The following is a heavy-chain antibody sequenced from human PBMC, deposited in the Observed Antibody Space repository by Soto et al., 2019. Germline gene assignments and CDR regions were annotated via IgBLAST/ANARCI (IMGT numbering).Heavy chain of an antibody. D-gene: IGHD5-12*01. V-gene: IGHV4-4*02. CDR2: VAQNGYI. J-gene: IGHJ4*02. Sequence: QVQLQESGPGLVKPSGTLSLTCTVSNGSISSSNWRSWVRQSPGKGLEWIGEVAQNGYIGSIPSLKSRLTILLDKPTNRFSLRLTSVTAADTAVYYCARNRLDGYDFDSWGQGILVTVSS. CDR3: ARNRLDGYDFDS. CDR1: NGSISSSNW.